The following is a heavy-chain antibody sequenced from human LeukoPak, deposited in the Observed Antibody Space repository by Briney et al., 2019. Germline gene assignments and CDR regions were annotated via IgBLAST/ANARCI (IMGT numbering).Heavy chain of an antibody. CDR3: ARGWPEGWDIEVYY. Sequence: ASVKVSCKASGYTFTSYAMNWVRQAPGQGLEWMGWINTNTGNPTYAQGFTGRFVFSLDTSVSTAYLQISSLKAEDTAVYYCARGWPEGWDIEVYYWGQGTLVTVSS. V-gene: IGHV7-4-1*02. J-gene: IGHJ4*02. CDR2: INTNTGNP. CDR1: GYTFTSYA. D-gene: IGHD2-15*01.